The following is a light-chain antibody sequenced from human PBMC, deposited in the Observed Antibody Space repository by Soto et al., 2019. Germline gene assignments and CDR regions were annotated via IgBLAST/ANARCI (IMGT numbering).Light chain of an antibody. Sequence: DIQMTQSPSTLSASVGDTVTITCLASQTISGWLAWYQQRPGKAPNLLIFDASTLESGVPSRFSGSGSGTTFTLTISSLQSEDCAIYYCQQYHTWPITFGGGTKVDI. CDR3: QQYHTWPIT. CDR2: DAS. CDR1: QTISGW. V-gene: IGKV1-5*01. J-gene: IGKJ4*01.